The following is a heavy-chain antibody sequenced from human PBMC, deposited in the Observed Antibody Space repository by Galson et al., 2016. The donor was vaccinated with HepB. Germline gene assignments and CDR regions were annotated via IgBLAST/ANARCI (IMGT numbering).Heavy chain of an antibody. CDR2: IYFSGST. CDR1: GGSIRSGNYH. V-gene: IGHV4-31*11. CDR3: ASDGGHGLGRGSYYLDY. J-gene: IGHJ4*02. Sequence: LSLTCAVSGGSIRSGNYHWTWIRQHPGKGLEWIGNIYFSGSTYYNPSLKSRLTISIETSKNQFSLTLRSVTAADTAVYFCASDGGHGLGRGSYYLDYWGQVTLVTVSS. D-gene: IGHD3-10*01.